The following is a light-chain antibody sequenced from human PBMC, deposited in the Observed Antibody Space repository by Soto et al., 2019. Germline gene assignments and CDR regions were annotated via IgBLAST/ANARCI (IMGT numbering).Light chain of an antibody. V-gene: IGKV1-33*01. J-gene: IGKJ5*01. Sequence: IQMTQSPSSLSASVGDRVTITCQATQDIRKYLNWYQQKPGKAPKLLIYDASSLETGVPSRFSGSGAGTDFTLPISSLQPEDFATYYCQQYDTLPLIFGQGTRLDI. CDR2: DAS. CDR1: QDIRKY. CDR3: QQYDTLPLI.